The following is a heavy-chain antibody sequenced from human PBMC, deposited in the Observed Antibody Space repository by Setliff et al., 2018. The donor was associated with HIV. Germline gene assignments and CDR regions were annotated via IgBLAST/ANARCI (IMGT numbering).Heavy chain of an antibody. CDR3: ARSEGIAWFDP. Sequence: CGVSGYSLTSGYYWGWIRQPPGKGLEWIGSIHDSGSTYYNPSLKSRVTISVDTSKNQFSLKLSSVTAAATAVYYCARSEGIAWFDPWGQGTLVTVSS. CDR1: GYSLTSGYY. D-gene: IGHD3-3*01. V-gene: IGHV4-38-2*01. J-gene: IGHJ5*02. CDR2: IHDSGST.